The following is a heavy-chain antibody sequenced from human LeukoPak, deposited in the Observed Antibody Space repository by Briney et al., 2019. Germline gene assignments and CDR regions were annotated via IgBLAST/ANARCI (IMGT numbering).Heavy chain of an antibody. D-gene: IGHD3-16*01. CDR1: GGSISSSSYY. CDR3: ARGPEGPTSGGSAFDI. CDR2: INHSGST. V-gene: IGHV4-39*07. J-gene: IGHJ3*02. Sequence: SETLSLTCTVSGGSISSSSYYWSWIRQPPGKGLEWIGEINHSGSTNYNPSLKSRVTISVDTSKNQFSLKLSSVTAADTAVYYRARGPEGPTSGGSAFDIWGQGTMVTVSS.